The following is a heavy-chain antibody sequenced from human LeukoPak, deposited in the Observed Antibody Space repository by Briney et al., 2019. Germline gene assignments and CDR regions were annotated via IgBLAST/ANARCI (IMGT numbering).Heavy chain of an antibody. D-gene: IGHD6-6*01. V-gene: IGHV1-8*01. Sequence: ASVKVSCKASGYTFTSYDVNWVRQATGQGLEWMGWMNPNSGNTGYAQKFQGRVTMTRNTSISTAYMELSSLRSEDTAVYYCARGIAARTGEDGYWGQGTLVTVSS. J-gene: IGHJ4*02. CDR3: ARGIAARTGEDGY. CDR1: GYTFTSYD. CDR2: MNPNSGNT.